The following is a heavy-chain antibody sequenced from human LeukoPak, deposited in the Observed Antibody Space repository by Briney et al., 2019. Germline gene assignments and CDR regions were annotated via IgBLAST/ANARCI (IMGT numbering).Heavy chain of an antibody. Sequence: GGSLRLSCAASGFSVITNDMSWVRQAPGKGLEWVSVIDSGGREYYTDSVKGRFTISRDTSKNTLYLQMNSLRAEDTAVYYCAREIFWSGYYSNLHFDYWGQGTLVTVSS. CDR2: IDSGGRE. V-gene: IGHV3-66*01. CDR3: AREIFWSGYYSNLHFDY. J-gene: IGHJ4*02. CDR1: GFSVITND. D-gene: IGHD3-3*01.